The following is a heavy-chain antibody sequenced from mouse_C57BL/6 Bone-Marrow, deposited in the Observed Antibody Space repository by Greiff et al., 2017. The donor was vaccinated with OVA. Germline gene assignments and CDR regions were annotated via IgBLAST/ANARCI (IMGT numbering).Heavy chain of an antibody. CDR2: ILPGSGST. CDR3: AADVYYWYFDV. Sequence: QVQLQQSGAELMKPGASVKLSCKATGYTFTGYWIEWVKQRPGHGLEWIGEILPGSGSTNYNAKFKGKATFTADTSSNTAYMQLSRLTTEDSAIYDCAADVYYWYFDVWGTGTTVTVSS. J-gene: IGHJ1*03. CDR1: GYTFTGYW. V-gene: IGHV1-9*01.